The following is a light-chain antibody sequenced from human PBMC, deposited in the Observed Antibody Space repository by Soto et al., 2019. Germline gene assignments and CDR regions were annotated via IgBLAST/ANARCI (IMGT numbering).Light chain of an antibody. Sequence: QSVLTQPASVSGSPGQSITISCTGTSGDVGAYNYVSWYQQHPGKAPKLMIYEVSNRPSGVSDRFSGSKSGNTASLSISGLQAEDEADYYCSSYTTSNTHVFGTGTKLTVL. CDR2: EVS. CDR3: SSYTTSNTHV. CDR1: SGDVGAYNY. V-gene: IGLV2-14*01. J-gene: IGLJ1*01.